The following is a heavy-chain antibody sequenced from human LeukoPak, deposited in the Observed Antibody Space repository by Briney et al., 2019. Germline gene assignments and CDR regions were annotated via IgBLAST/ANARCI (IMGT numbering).Heavy chain of an antibody. CDR2: INHSGST. CDR1: GFTFSSYE. Sequence: GSLRLSCAASGFTFSSYEMNWVRQAPGKGLEWVGEINHSGSTNYNPSLKSRVTISVDTSKNQFSLKLSSVTAADTAVYYCARLPKKYYYGSGRNLGPAYYFDYWGQGTLVTVSS. D-gene: IGHD3-10*01. V-gene: IGHV4-34*01. J-gene: IGHJ4*02. CDR3: ARLPKKYYYGSGRNLGPAYYFDY.